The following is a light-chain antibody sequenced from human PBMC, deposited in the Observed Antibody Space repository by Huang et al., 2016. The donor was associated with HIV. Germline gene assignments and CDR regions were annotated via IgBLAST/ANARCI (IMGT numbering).Light chain of an antibody. CDR1: QSISSW. CDR2: KAS. V-gene: IGKV1-5*03. CDR3: QQYNSYPLT. Sequence: DIQMTQSPSTLSASVGDRVTITSRASQSISSWLAWYQQKPGKAPKLLSYKASKLESGVPSRLSCSGSGTEFTLTISSLQPDDFATYYCQQYNSYPLTFGGGTKVQIK. J-gene: IGKJ4*01.